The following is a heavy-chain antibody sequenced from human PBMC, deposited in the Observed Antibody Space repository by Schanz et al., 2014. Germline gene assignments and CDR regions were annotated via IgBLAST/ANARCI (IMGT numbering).Heavy chain of an antibody. Sequence: VESGGGVVQPGRSLRLSCAASGFTFRSHGMHWVRQAPGKGLEWVAVISHDGNNKYYGDSVKGRFTISRDNSKNTVYLLMNSLRVEDTAVYYCARVVAAAPQGCNYWGRGTLVTVSS. V-gene: IGHV3-30*03. CDR3: ARVVAAAPQGCNY. D-gene: IGHD2-15*01. J-gene: IGHJ4*02. CDR1: GFTFRSHG. CDR2: ISHDGNNK.